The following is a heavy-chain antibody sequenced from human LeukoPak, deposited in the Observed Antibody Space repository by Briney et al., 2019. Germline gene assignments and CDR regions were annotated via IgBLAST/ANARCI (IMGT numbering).Heavy chain of an antibody. CDR2: IKPDGSEK. J-gene: IGHJ6*02. V-gene: IGHV3-7*05. D-gene: IGHD1-26*01. CDR3: TRDASGDTNSGPRMDV. CDR1: AFTFRTYW. Sequence: GGSLRLSCAASAFTFRTYWMSWVRQAPGKGLEWVAMIKPDGSEKYYVDSVKGLFTISRDNAKNSLYLQMSSLRAEDTAVYYCTRDASGDTNSGPRMDVWGQGTTITVSS.